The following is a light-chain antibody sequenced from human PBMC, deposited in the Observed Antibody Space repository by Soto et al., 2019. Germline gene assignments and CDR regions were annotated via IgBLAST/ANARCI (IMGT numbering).Light chain of an antibody. J-gene: IGLJ3*02. CDR1: SSDVGTYYF. Sequence: QSALTQPASVSGSLGQSITISCTGSSSDVGTYYFVSWYQQHPGKVPKLMIYEGTKRPSGVSDRFSGSKSGNTASLTISRLQVEDEADYYCCSYTTSETWVFGGGTKLTVL. CDR3: CSYTTSETWV. CDR2: EGT. V-gene: IGLV2-14*02.